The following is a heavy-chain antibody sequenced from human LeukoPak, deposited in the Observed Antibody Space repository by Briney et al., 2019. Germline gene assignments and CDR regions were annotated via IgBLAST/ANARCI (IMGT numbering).Heavy chain of an antibody. D-gene: IGHD2-2*01. CDR2: IRSKAYGGTT. CDR3: TRDQGYCSSTSCYHWFDP. V-gene: IGHV3-49*03. J-gene: IGHJ5*02. CDR1: GFTFGDYG. Sequence: PGGSLRLSCTASGFTFGDYGMSWFRQAPGKGLEWVGFIRSKAYGGTTEYAASVKGRFSISRDDSKSIAYLQMNSLKTEDTAVYYCTRDQGYCSSTSCYHWFDPWGQGTLVTVSS.